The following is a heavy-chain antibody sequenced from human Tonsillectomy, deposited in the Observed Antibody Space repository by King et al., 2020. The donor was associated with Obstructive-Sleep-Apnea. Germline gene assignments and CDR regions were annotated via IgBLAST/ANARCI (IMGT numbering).Heavy chain of an antibody. D-gene: IGHD6-13*01. CDR1: GFTFSDSA. J-gene: IGHJ4*02. CDR2: IRSKAKTYAT. V-gene: IGHV3-73*01. Sequence: VQLVESGGGLVQPGGSLKLSCAASGFTFSDSAMHWVRQASGKGLEWVGRIRSKAKTYATVYAASVKGRFTISRDDSKNTAYLQMNSLKTEDTAVYYCTRFGGDGGHRIAAVSMEGDYWGRGTLVTVSS. CDR3: TRFGGDGGHRIAAVSMEGDY.